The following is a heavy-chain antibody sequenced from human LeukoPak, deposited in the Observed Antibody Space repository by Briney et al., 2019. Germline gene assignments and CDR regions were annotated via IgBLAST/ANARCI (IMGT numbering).Heavy chain of an antibody. Sequence: GGSLSLSCAAYGFTSSSYEMHWVSPAPGKGREWVSYISTSDSIISYADSVKGRFTSSGDNAKNSLYLQMNSLRAEDTAVYYCARDYGGSSPFDYWGQGTLVTVSS. CDR1: GFTSSSYE. CDR2: ISTSDSII. CDR3: ARDYGGSSPFDY. D-gene: IGHD4-23*01. J-gene: IGHJ4*02. V-gene: IGHV3-48*03.